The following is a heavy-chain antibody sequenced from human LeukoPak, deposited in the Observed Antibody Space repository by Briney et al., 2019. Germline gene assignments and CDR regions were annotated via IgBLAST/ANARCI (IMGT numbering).Heavy chain of an antibody. J-gene: IGHJ5*02. V-gene: IGHV5-51*01. Sequence: GESLKISCRGFGYTFANLWIGWVRQMPGKGLEWMGIIYPGDSDTRYSPSFQGQVTISADKSISTAYLQWSSLKASDTAMYYCARTSLLRNWFDPWGQGTLVTVSS. CDR2: IYPGDSDT. CDR1: GYTFANLW. CDR3: ARTSLLRNWFDP. D-gene: IGHD2-15*01.